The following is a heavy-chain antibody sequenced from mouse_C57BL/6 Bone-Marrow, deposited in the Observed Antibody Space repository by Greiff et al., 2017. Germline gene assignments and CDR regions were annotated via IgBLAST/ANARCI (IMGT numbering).Heavy chain of an antibody. CDR3: AREGNCLDY. Sequence: QVQLQQSGAELVRPGTSVKVSCKASGYAFTNYLIEWVKQRPGQGLEWIGVINPGSGGTNYNEKFKGKATLTADKSSSTAYMQLSSLTSEDSAVYFCAREGNCLDYWGQGTTLTVSS. CDR1: GYAFTNYL. J-gene: IGHJ2*01. V-gene: IGHV1-54*01. CDR2: INPGSGGT.